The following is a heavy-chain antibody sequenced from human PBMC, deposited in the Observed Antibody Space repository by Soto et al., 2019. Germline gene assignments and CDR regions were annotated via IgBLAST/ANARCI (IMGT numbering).Heavy chain of an antibody. CDR1: VFTFGDYG. V-gene: IGHV3-15*01. CDR2: IKRQTDSAPT. J-gene: IGHJ4*02. D-gene: IGHD6-19*01. CDR3: TADLLSSSAWANDY. Sequence: GGSLRLSCSTSVFTFGDYGMTWFRQAPGKGLEWVARIKRQTDSAPTDYAAPVRGRFTISRDDSTNTVFVQMDSLKAEDTAMYYCTADLLSSSAWANDYWGPGTLVTVSS.